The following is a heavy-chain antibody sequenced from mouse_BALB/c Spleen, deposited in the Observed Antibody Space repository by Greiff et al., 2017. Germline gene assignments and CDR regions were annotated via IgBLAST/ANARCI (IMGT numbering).Heavy chain of an antibody. CDR3: ARWGAYYGNYVVYYFDY. CDR1: GYTFTSYV. Sequence: VQLQQSGPELVKPGASVKMSCKASGYTFTSYVMHWVKQKPGQGLEWIGYINPYNDGTKYNEKFKGKATLTSDKSSSTAYMELSSLTSEDSAVYYCARWGAYYGNYVVYYFDYWGQGTTLTVSA. V-gene: IGHV1-14*01. J-gene: IGHJ2*01. CDR2: INPYNDGT. D-gene: IGHD2-10*01.